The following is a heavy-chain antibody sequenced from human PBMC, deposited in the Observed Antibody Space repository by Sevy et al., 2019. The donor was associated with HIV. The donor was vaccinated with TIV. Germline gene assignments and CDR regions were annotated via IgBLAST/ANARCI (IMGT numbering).Heavy chain of an antibody. J-gene: IGHJ4*02. V-gene: IGHV3-23*01. Sequence: GGSLRLSCAASGFTFTDYAMSWVRQAPGKGLEWISTITNTGGDTYYADSVRGRFTLSSDNSKNTLHLQMNSLRADDTAVYYGVKYKAFRLLDYLPSNYYFDYWGQGTLVTVSS. CDR3: VKYKAFRLLDYLPSNYYFDY. CDR2: ITNTGGDT. D-gene: IGHD3-3*01. CDR1: GFTFTDYA.